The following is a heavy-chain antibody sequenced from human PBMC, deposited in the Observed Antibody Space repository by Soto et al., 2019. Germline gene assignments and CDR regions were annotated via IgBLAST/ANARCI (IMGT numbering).Heavy chain of an antibody. CDR3: IRDYGEAGSTAAFDI. V-gene: IGHV3-74*01. D-gene: IGHD4-17*01. Sequence: EVQLMEAGGGLVQPGGSLRLSCAASGFTFSSYWMHWVRQVPGEGLVWVSRINSDGSSASYADSVKGRFTISRDNAKNTVYLQMSSLRGEDTAVYYCIRDYGEAGSTAAFDIWGQGTIVIVSS. J-gene: IGHJ3*02. CDR2: INSDGSSA. CDR1: GFTFSSYW.